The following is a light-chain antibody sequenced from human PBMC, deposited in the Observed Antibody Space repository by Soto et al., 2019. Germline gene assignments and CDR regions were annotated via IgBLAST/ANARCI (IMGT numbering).Light chain of an antibody. CDR3: SSYTSNDTWV. CDR2: DVS. J-gene: IGLJ1*01. V-gene: IGLV2-14*01. Sequence: QSALTQPASVSGSPGQSITISCTGASSDVGGYNYVSWYQQHPGKAPKVLISDVSNRPSGISNRFSGSKSGNTASLTISGLQAEDEADYYCSSYTSNDTWVFGTGNKVTVL. CDR1: SSDVGGYNY.